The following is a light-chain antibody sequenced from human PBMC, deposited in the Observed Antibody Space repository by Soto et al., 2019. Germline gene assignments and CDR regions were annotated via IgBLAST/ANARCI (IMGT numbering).Light chain of an antibody. CDR1: PSLSSTY. CDR3: QQYGRTPLT. Sequence: EIVLTQSPCTLSLSPGERATLSCRASPSLSSTYLAWYQQKPGQAPRLLIYGASSRAIGIPDRFSGSGSGTDFTLTISRLEPEDFAVYYCQQYGRTPLTFGQGTKVDIK. V-gene: IGKV3-20*01. J-gene: IGKJ1*01. CDR2: GAS.